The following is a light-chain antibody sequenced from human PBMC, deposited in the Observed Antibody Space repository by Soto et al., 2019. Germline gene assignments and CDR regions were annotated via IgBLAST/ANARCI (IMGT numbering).Light chain of an antibody. J-gene: IGLJ2*01. Sequence: SYELTQPSSVSVSPGQTATITCSGDVLPRYFARWFQQKPGQAPVMVIYNDIQRPPGIPERFGGSNSGTTVTLTITGAQVEDEADYYCSCATGNSVKFGGGTKVTVL. CDR1: VLPRYF. CDR3: SCATGNSVK. CDR2: NDI. V-gene: IGLV3-27*01.